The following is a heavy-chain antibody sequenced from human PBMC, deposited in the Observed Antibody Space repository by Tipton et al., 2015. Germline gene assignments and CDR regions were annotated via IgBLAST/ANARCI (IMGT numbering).Heavy chain of an antibody. D-gene: IGHD2/OR15-2a*01. CDR1: GGSISSYY. Sequence: TLSLTCTVSGGSISSYYWSWIRQPAGKGLEWIGRIYTSGSTNYNPSIKSRVTMSVDTSTNQIYLKLSSVTAADTAVYYCARESLLAYYFDYWGQGTLVTVSS. V-gene: IGHV4-4*07. CDR3: ARESLLAYYFDY. CDR2: IYTSGST. J-gene: IGHJ4*02.